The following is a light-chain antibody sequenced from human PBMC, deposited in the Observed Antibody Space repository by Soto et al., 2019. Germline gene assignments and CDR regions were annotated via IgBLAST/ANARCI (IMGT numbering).Light chain of an antibody. CDR2: GAS. J-gene: IGKJ1*01. V-gene: IGKV3-20*01. CDR3: QQYGSSTRT. Sequence: IVLTQSPATLSLSPGERATLSCRASQSVSSYLAWYQQKPGQAPRLLIYGASSRATGIPDRFSGSGSGTDGTLTISRLEKEDFAVYYCQQYGSSTRTFGQGTKVDIK. CDR1: QSVSSY.